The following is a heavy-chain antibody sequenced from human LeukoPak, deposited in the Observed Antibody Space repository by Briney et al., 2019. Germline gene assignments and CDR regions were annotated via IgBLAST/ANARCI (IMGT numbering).Heavy chain of an antibody. Sequence: GASVNVSCKASGYTFTIYDINWVRQATGQGLEWVGWMNPNSGNTGYAQKFQGRVTMTRNTSISTAYMELSSLRSEDTAVYYCARDGEGSSYQFDYWGQGTLVTVSS. V-gene: IGHV1-8*01. CDR2: MNPNSGNT. J-gene: IGHJ4*02. CDR1: GYTFTIYD. CDR3: ARDGEGSSYQFDY. D-gene: IGHD6-13*01.